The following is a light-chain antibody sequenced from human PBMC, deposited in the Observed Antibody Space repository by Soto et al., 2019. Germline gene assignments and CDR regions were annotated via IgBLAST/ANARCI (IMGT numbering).Light chain of an antibody. CDR2: EVS. CDR1: NSDIGGYKY. V-gene: IGLV2-14*01. Sequence: QSALTQPASVSGSPGQSIPISCTGTNSDIGGYKYVSWYQQHPGKAPKLIIYEVSHRPSRVSNRFSASKSGNTASLTISGLQAEDEADYYCTSYTSTSTVVLFGGGTQLTVL. CDR3: TSYTSTSTVVL. J-gene: IGLJ2*01.